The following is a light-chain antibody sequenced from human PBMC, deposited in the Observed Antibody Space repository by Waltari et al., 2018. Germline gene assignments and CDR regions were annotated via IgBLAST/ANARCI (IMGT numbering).Light chain of an antibody. CDR1: QSVSRT. Sequence: EIVFTPSPGTLSWSPGGRANLPCRASQSVSRTLAWYQQKPGQAPRLLIYDASSRATGIPDRFSGSGSGTDFSLTISRLESEDFAVYYCQKYGTLPATFGQGTKVEIK. CDR2: DAS. J-gene: IGKJ1*01. V-gene: IGKV3-20*01. CDR3: QKYGTLPAT.